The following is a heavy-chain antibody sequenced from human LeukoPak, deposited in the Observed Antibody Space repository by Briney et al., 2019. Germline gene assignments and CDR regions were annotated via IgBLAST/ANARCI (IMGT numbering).Heavy chain of an antibody. CDR2: INAGNGNT. J-gene: IGHJ3*02. D-gene: IGHD3-22*01. V-gene: IGHV1-3*01. Sequence: ASVKVSCKASGYTFTSYAMHWVRQAPGQRLEWMGWINAGNGNTKYSQKFQGRVTITRDTSASTAYMELSSLRSEDTAVYYCARDQGYYDSSGYYDAFDIWGQGTMVTVSS. CDR3: ARDQGYYDSSGYYDAFDI. CDR1: GYTFTSYA.